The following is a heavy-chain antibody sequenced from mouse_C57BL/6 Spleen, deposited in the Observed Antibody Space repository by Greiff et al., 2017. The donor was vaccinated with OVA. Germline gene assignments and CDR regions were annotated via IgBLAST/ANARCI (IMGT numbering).Heavy chain of an antibody. D-gene: IGHD1-1*01. Sequence: EVQLQESGGGLVKPGGSLKLSCAASGFTFSDYGMHWVRQAPEKGLEWVAYISSGSSTIYYAATVKGRYTISRDNAKNTLCLQVTSLKSEDTAMYYCARGTVWFADWGQGTLVTVSA. J-gene: IGHJ3*01. V-gene: IGHV5-17*01. CDR2: ISSGSSTI. CDR3: ARGTVWFAD. CDR1: GFTFSDYG.